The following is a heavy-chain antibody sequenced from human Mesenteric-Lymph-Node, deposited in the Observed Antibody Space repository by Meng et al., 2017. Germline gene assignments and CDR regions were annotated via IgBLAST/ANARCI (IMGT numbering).Heavy chain of an antibody. CDR1: GGSISSYY. D-gene: IGHD3-22*01. V-gene: IGHV4-59*01. CDR2: FYYSGST. CDR3: ARGPYYYDSNGYFLFDY. J-gene: IGHJ4*02. Sequence: GSLRLSCSVSGGSISSYYWGWIRQSPGKGLEWIGYFYYSGSTNYNPSLKSRATISEDTSKNQFSLKLTSVTAADTAVYYCARGPYYYDSNGYFLFDYWGQGTLVTVSS.